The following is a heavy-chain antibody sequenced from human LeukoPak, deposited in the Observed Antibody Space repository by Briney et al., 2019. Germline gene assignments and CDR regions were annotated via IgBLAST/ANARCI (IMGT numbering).Heavy chain of an antibody. J-gene: IGHJ6*03. D-gene: IGHD1/OR15-1a*01. V-gene: IGHV3-30*02. CDR3: ARVRREMKRSLGRTTEYSYYYYMDA. CDR2: IPYDGGNK. CDR1: QFTFTTYG. Sequence: PGGSLRLSCVASQFTFTTYGMHWVRQAPGKGLEWVAFIPYDGGNKYYADSVKGRFTISRDNAKNSVYLQMNRLRAEDTAVYYCARVRREMKRSLGRTTEYSYYYYMDAWGKGTTVTVSS.